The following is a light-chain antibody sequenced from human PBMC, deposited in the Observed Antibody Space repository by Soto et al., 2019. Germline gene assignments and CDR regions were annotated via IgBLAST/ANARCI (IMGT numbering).Light chain of an antibody. J-gene: IGKJ1*01. CDR3: QQSYSIPWT. V-gene: IGKV1-39*01. CDR1: ETFSSY. CDR2: GAS. Sequence: DIQMTQSPSSLSASIGDRVTITCRASETFSSYLNWYQQKPGKAPKLLIYGASSLQSGVPSRFSGSGSGTDFTLIISSLQPEDFATYYCQQSYSIPWTFGQGTKVEIK.